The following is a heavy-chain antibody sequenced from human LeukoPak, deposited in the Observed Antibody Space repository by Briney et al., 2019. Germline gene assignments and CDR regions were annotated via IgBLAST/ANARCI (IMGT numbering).Heavy chain of an antibody. CDR3: AKVVRGCSSTSCYSLHYYYGMDV. D-gene: IGHD2-2*01. J-gene: IGHJ6*02. V-gene: IGHV3-43*01. CDR1: GFTFDDYT. CDR2: ISWDGGST. Sequence: GGSLRLSCAASGFTFDDYTMHWVRQAPGRGLEWVSLISWDGGSTYYADSVKGRFTISRDNSKNSLYLQMNSLRTEDTALYYCAKVVRGCSSTSCYSLHYYYGMDVWGQGTTVTVSS.